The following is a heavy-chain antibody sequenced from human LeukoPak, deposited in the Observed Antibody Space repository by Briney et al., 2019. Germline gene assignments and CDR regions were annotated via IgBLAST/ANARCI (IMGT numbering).Heavy chain of an antibody. CDR2: IWCGGSNK. CDR3: AKEGPHSGSYPDAFDI. D-gene: IGHD1-26*01. V-gene: IGHV3-33*06. J-gene: IGHJ3*02. Sequence: GRSLRLSCAASGFTFSSYGMHWDRQAQGKEREGVTVIWCGGSNKYYAVSGKGRFTISRDNSKNTLYLQMNSLRAEDTAVYYCAKEGPHSGSYPDAFDIWGQGTMVTVSS. CDR1: GFTFSSYG.